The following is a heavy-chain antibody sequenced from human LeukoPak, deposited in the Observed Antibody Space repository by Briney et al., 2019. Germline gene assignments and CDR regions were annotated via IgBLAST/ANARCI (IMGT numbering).Heavy chain of an antibody. CDR2: IYYSGSA. V-gene: IGHV4-30-4*01. Sequence: SQTLSLTCTVSGGSISSGDYYWGWIRQPPGKGLEWIGYIYYSGSAYYNPSLKSRVTISVDTSKNQFSLKLSSVTAADTAVYYCAREDYDSSGLKFDPWGQGTLVTVSS. CDR1: GGSISSGDYY. CDR3: AREDYDSSGLKFDP. J-gene: IGHJ5*02. D-gene: IGHD3-22*01.